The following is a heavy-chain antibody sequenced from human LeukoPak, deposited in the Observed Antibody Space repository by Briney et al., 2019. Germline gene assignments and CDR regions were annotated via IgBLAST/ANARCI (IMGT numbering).Heavy chain of an antibody. V-gene: IGHV3-30*18. CDR3: AKDLALLWFGGQGLDY. J-gene: IGHJ4*02. Sequence: GGSLRLSCAASGFTFSSYGMHWVRQAPGKGLEWVAVISYDGSNKYYADSVKGRFTISRDNSKNTLYLQMNSLRAEDTAVYYCAKDLALLWFGGQGLDYWGQGTLVTVSS. D-gene: IGHD3-10*01. CDR2: ISYDGSNK. CDR1: GFTFSSYG.